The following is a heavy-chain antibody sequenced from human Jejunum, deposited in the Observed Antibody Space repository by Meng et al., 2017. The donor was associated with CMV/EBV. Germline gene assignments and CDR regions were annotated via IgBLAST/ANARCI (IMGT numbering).Heavy chain of an antibody. J-gene: IGHJ4*02. Sequence: ESGQGRGTPSETLSLTCTFPGASITDDAWTWVRQPAGKRVEWIRRFSCTGSTNYNPPLENRVTLSLDTSKNRFSLNLSSVTAADTAVYYCARAAVDTGDFDLWGLGILVTVSS. CDR3: ARAAVDTGDFDL. CDR2: FSCTGST. CDR1: GASITDDA. D-gene: IGHD6-25*01. V-gene: IGHV4-4*07.